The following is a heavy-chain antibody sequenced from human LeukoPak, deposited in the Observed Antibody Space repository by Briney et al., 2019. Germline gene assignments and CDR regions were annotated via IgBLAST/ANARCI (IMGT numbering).Heavy chain of an antibody. J-gene: IGHJ3*02. V-gene: IGHV3-20*04. CDR1: GFTFDDYG. D-gene: IGHD3-22*01. CDR2: INWNGGST. CDR3: ARGGRDTYYYDSSGYSGDAFDI. Sequence: PGGSLRLSCAASGFTFDDYGMSWVRQAPGKGLEWVSGINWNGGSTGYADSVKGRFTTSRDNAKNSLYLQMNSLRAEDTALYYCARGGRDTYYYDSSGYSGDAFDIWGQGTMVTVSS.